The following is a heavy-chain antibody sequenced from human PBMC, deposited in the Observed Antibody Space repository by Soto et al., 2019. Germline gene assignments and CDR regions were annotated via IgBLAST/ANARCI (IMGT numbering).Heavy chain of an antibody. Sequence: QVQLVQSGAEVKKPGASVKVSCKASGYTFSSYFISWVRQAPGQGLEWMGWISAYNGNTNYAQNLQGRVTMTTDTSRSTAYMEPRSLRSDDTAVYYCARDLPPVDYWGQGTLVTVSS. V-gene: IGHV1-18*01. CDR3: ARDLPPVDY. J-gene: IGHJ4*02. CDR2: ISAYNGNT. CDR1: GYTFSSYF.